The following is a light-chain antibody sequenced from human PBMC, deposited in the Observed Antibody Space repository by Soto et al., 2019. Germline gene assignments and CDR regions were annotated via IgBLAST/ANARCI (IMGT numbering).Light chain of an antibody. CDR2: GAS. V-gene: IGKV3-15*01. CDR1: QSVSID. CDR3: QKYNKWPLT. J-gene: IGKJ1*01. Sequence: EIVMTQSPATRSVSPVERATLSFRASQSVSIDLAWYQQTPGQAPRLLIYGASTRATGIPVRFSGSASGTEFTLTISSLQSEDFTVYCCQKYNKWPLTFGQGTKVDIK.